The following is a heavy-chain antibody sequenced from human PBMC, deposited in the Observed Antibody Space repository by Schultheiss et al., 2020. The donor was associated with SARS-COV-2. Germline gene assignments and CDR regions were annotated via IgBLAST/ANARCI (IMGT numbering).Heavy chain of an antibody. V-gene: IGHV3-66*01. J-gene: IGHJ4*02. CDR3: VRDNFGVDY. CDR2: IYSGGST. D-gene: IGHD4-17*01. CDR1: GFTFSSYA. Sequence: GGSLRLSCAASGFTFSSYAMSWVRQAPGKGLEWVAVIYSGGSTYYADSVKGRFTISRDNSKNTLYLQMNSLRGEDTAMYYCVRDNFGVDYWGQGTLVTVSS.